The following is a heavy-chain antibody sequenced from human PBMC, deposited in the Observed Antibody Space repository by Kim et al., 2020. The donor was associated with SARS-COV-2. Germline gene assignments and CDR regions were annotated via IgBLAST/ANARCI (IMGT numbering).Heavy chain of an antibody. CDR1: GFTFSSYE. Sequence: GGSLRLSCAASGFTFSSYEMNWVRQAPGKGLEWVSYISSSGSTIYYADSVKGRFTISRDNAKNSLYLQMNSLRAEDTAVYYCARGVGGQLLSPFDYWGQGTLVTVSS. CDR2: ISSSGSTI. CDR3: ARGVGGQLLSPFDY. J-gene: IGHJ4*02. V-gene: IGHV3-48*03. D-gene: IGHD2-2*01.